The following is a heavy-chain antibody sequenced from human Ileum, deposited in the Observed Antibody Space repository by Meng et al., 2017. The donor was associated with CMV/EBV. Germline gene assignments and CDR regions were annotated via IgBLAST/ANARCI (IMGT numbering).Heavy chain of an antibody. CDR3: ARGRWTGGWFDP. CDR1: GDSITTYF. D-gene: IGHD3/OR15-3a*01. Sequence: GSLRLSCTVSGDSITTYFWTWIRQVPGKGLEYIGYVHGARGTNYNPSFKSRVTISADTSKDQLFLSLSSVTAADTAVYYCARGRWTGGWFDPWGQGNLVTVSS. CDR2: VHGARGT. J-gene: IGHJ5*02. V-gene: IGHV4-59*12.